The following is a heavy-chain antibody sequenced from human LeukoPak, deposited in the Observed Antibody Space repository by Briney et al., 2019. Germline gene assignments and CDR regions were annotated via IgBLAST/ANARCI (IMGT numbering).Heavy chain of an antibody. CDR2: IYTSGST. CDR3: ARSHCSGGSCYKYYFDY. V-gene: IGHV4-4*07. D-gene: IGHD2-15*01. CDR1: GGSISSYY. J-gene: IGHJ4*02. Sequence: SETLSLTCTVSGGSISSYYWSWIRQPAGKGLEWIGRIYTSGSTTYNPPLKSRVTTSVDTSNNQFSPKLSSVTAADTAVYYCARSHCSGGSCYKYYFDYWGQGTLVTVSS.